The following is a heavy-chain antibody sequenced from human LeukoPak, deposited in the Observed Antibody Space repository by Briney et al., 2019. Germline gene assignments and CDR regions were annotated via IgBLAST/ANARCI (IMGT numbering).Heavy chain of an antibody. Sequence: PGGSLRLSCAASGFTFSSYAMHWVRQAPGEGLEWVAVISYDGSNKYYADSVKGRFTISTDNSKNTLYLQMNSLRAEDTALYYCAKASGSGYGKDYFDYWGQGTLVTVSS. J-gene: IGHJ4*02. V-gene: IGHV3-30-3*02. D-gene: IGHD1-26*01. CDR2: ISYDGSNK. CDR3: AKASGSGYGKDYFDY. CDR1: GFTFSSYA.